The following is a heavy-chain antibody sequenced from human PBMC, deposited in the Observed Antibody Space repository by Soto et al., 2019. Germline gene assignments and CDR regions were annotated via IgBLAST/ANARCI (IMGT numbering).Heavy chain of an antibody. CDR3: ARESEDLTSNFGY. J-gene: IGHJ4*02. CDR1: GFTFTRYS. Sequence: TGGSLRLSCAASGFTFTRYSMYWVRQAPGKGLEWVSSISSTTNYIYYGGSMKGRFTISRDNAKNSRYLEMNSRRAEDTAVYYCARESEDLTSNFGYWGQGTLVTVSS. V-gene: IGHV3-21*06. CDR2: ISSTTNYI.